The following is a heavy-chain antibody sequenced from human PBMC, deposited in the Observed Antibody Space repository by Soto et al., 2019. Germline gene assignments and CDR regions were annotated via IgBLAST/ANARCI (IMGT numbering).Heavy chain of an antibody. CDR3: AKLPTVAGTKGGFDY. CDR2: ISGSGGST. CDR1: GFTFSSYA. D-gene: IGHD6-19*01. J-gene: IGHJ4*02. Sequence: EVQLLESGGGLVQPGGSLRLSCAASGFTFSSYAMSWVRQAPGKGLEWVSAISGSGGSTYYADSVKGRFTISRDNSKNTLYLQMNSLGADDTAVYYCAKLPTVAGTKGGFDYWGQGTLVSVAS. V-gene: IGHV3-23*01.